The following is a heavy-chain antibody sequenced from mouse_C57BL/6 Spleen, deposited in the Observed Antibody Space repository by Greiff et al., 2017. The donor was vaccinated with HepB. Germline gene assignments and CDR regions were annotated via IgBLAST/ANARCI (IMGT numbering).Heavy chain of an antibody. CDR1: GFNIKDDY. CDR3: TTSRLRRYFDV. D-gene: IGHD2-4*01. V-gene: IGHV14-4*01. Sequence: EVQLQQSGAELVRPGASVKLSCTASGFNIKDDYMHWVKQRPEQGLEWIGWIDPENGDTEYASKFQGKATITADTSSNTAYLQLSSLTSEDTAVYYCTTSRLRRYFDVWGTGTTVTVSS. CDR2: IDPENGDT. J-gene: IGHJ1*03.